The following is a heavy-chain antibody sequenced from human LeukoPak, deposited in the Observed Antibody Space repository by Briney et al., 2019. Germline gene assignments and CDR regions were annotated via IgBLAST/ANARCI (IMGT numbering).Heavy chain of an antibody. CDR2: FYVGGPT. D-gene: IGHD6-19*01. CDR1: GLTVSSYY. V-gene: IGHV3-66*02. J-gene: IGHJ4*01. Sequence: GGSLRLSCAASGLTVSSYYMSWVRQAPGKGLEWVSVFYVGGPTYYADSVQGRFTISRDNSKNTVHLQMNSLRAEDTAVYYCARGAGWNFFEYWGHGTLVTVSS. CDR3: ARGAGWNFFEY.